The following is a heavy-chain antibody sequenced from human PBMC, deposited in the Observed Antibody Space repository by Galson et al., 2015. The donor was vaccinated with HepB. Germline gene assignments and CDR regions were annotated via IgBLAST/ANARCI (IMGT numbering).Heavy chain of an antibody. CDR3: ARGQWVGWYFDF. V-gene: IGHV1-2*02. CDR2: INPNSGDT. CDR1: GYTFTGYY. D-gene: IGHD6-19*01. Sequence: SVKVSCKASGYTFTGYYMHWVRQAPGQGLEWIGWINPNSGDTNYAQKFQGRVTMTRDTSISTAYMEMNRLRFDDTAVYYCARGQWVGWYFDFWGRGTLVTVSS. J-gene: IGHJ2*01.